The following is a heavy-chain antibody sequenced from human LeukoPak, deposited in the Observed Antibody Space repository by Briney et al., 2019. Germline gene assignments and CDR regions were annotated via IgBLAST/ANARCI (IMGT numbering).Heavy chain of an antibody. V-gene: IGHV1-2*02. D-gene: IGHD2-21*01. CDR2: INPNSGGT. Sequence: ASVKVSCKASGYTFTGYYMHWVRQAPGQGLEWMGWINPNSGGTNYAQKFQGRVTMTRDTSTSTVYMELSSLRSEDTAVYYCARGELWAFDIWGQGTMVTVSS. CDR1: GYTFTGYY. J-gene: IGHJ3*02. CDR3: ARGELWAFDI.